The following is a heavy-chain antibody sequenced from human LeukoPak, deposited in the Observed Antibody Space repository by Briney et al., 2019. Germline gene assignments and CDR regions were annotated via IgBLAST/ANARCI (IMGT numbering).Heavy chain of an antibody. J-gene: IGHJ4*02. CDR1: GFTFSSYW. D-gene: IGHD3-22*01. CDR3: ARERDSSGYYGDY. CDR2: TEEDGSDK. Sequence: GGSLRLSCVASGFTFSSYWMSWVRQAPGKGLEWVANTEEDGSDKYYVDSVKGRFTISRDNTKNSLYLQLNSLRAEDTAVYYCARERDSSGYYGDYWGQGTLVTVSS. V-gene: IGHV3-7*01.